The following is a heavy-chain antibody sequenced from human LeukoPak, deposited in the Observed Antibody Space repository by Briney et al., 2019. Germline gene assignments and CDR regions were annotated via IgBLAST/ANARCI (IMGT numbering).Heavy chain of an antibody. J-gene: IGHJ4*02. CDR3: ATSAGEDFDH. CDR1: EFTVSSNY. Sequence: PGGSLRLTCAASEFTVSSNYMSWVRQAPGKGLEWVSVIYSGGSTFYADSVEGRFTISRHSSKNTMYLQMNSLRAEDTAMYYCATSAGEDFDHWGQGTLVTVSS. CDR2: IYSGGST. V-gene: IGHV3-53*04. D-gene: IGHD3-10*01.